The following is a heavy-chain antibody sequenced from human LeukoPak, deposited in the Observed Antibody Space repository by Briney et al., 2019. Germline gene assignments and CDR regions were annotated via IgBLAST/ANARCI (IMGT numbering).Heavy chain of an antibody. V-gene: IGHV1-18*01. J-gene: IGHJ4*02. CDR1: GYTFSNYG. CDR2: ISAHNGNT. CDR3: ARESYCSGGNCYSGAGDY. Sequence: ASVKVSCKASGYTFSNYGITWVRQAPGQGLEWMGWISAHNGNTKYAQNLQGRVTMTTDTSTSTAYMELGRLTSDDTAVYYCARESYCSGGNCYSGAGDYWGQGTLVSVSS. D-gene: IGHD2-15*01.